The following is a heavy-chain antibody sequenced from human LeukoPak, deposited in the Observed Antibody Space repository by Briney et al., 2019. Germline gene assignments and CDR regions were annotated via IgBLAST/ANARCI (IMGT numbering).Heavy chain of an antibody. V-gene: IGHV3-66*01. CDR2: IYTGGSA. J-gene: IGHJ4*02. Sequence: GGSLRLSCAASGFTVSSNYMSWVCQAPGKGLEWVSVIYTGGSAYYADSVKGRFSISRDNSKNTLYLQMNSLRAEDAAVYFCASLDYWGLGTLVTVSS. CDR1: GFTVSSNY. CDR3: ASLDY.